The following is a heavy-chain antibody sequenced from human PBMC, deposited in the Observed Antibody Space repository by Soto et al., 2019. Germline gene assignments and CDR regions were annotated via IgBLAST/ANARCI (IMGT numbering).Heavy chain of an antibody. CDR1: GFTFSDYY. D-gene: IGHD3-9*01. CDR2: ISSSGSTI. Sequence: GSLRLSCAASGFTFSDYYMSWIRQAPGKGLEWVSYISSSGSTIYYADSVKGRFTISRDNAKNSLYLQMNSLRAEDTAVYYCARDSSRDCDILTGRFDYWGQGTLVTVSS. J-gene: IGHJ4*02. CDR3: ARDSSRDCDILTGRFDY. V-gene: IGHV3-11*01.